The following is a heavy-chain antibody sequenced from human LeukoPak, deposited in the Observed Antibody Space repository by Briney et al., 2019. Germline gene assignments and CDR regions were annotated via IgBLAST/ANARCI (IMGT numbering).Heavy chain of an antibody. CDR1: GFTFSSYA. D-gene: IGHD3-10*01. CDR3: TTLVLLWFGELNY. J-gene: IGHJ4*02. Sequence: GGSLRLSCAASGFTFSSYAMSWVRQAPGKGLEWVSAISGSGGSTYYADSVKGRFTISRDNSKNTLYLQMNSLKTEDTAVYYCTTLVLLWFGELNYWGQGTLVTVSS. CDR2: ISGSGGST. V-gene: IGHV3-23*01.